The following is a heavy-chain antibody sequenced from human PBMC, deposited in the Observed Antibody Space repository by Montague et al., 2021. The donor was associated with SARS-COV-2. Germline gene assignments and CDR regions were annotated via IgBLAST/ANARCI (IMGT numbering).Heavy chain of an antibody. Sequence: CAISGDSVSSNSAAWNWIRQSPSRGLEWLGRTYYRSKWYNDYAXXXKXXXTINPDTSKSQFSLQLNSVTAEDTAVYYCARELRRIIMIVDIRGFDYWGQGTLATVSS. D-gene: IGHD3-22*01. CDR3: ARELRRIIMIVDIRGFDY. J-gene: IGHJ4*02. V-gene: IGHV6-1*01. CDR1: GDSVSSNSAA. CDR2: TYYRSKWYN.